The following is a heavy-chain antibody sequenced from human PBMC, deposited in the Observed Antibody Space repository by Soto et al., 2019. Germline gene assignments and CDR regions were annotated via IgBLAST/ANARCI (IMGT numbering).Heavy chain of an antibody. CDR2: IGTAGDT. Sequence: GGSLRLSCAAPGFTFSSYDMHWVRQATGKGLEWVSAIGTAGDTYYPGSVKGRFTISRENAKNSLYLQMNSLRAEDTAVYYCARDKFIVIRGYCSSTSCYDHYYYYGMDVWGQGTTVTVSS. CDR1: GFTFSSYD. V-gene: IGHV3-13*01. D-gene: IGHD2-2*01. CDR3: ARDKFIVIRGYCSSTSCYDHYYYYGMDV. J-gene: IGHJ6*02.